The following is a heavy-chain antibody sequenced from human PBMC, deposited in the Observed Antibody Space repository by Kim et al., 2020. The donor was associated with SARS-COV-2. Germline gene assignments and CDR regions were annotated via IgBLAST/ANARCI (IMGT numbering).Heavy chain of an antibody. CDR2: INPNSGGT. CDR1: GYTFTGYY. CDR3: ARDQDYYDSSGYYPSGGGMDV. Sequence: ASVKVSCKASGYTFTGYYMHWVRQAPGQGLEWMGWINPNSGGTNYAQKFQGWVTMTRDTSISTAYMELSRLRSDDTAVYYCARDQDYYDSSGYYPSGGGMDVWGQGTTVTVSS. D-gene: IGHD3-22*01. V-gene: IGHV1-2*04. J-gene: IGHJ6*02.